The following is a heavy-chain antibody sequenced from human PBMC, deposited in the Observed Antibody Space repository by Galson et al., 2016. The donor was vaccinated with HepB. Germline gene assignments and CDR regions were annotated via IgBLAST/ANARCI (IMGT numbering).Heavy chain of an antibody. Sequence: SETLSLTCAVSGDSISRNNWWSWVRQPPGKRLEWIGEIFHSGSTNYNPSLKSRVTMSVDKSKNHVSLNLISLTAADPAMYYCASYLVQSWAGSDAFDTWGLGTMVTVSS. CDR1: GDSISRNNW. V-gene: IGHV4-4*02. CDR2: IFHSGST. D-gene: IGHD6-13*01. CDR3: ASYLVQSWAGSDAFDT. J-gene: IGHJ3*02.